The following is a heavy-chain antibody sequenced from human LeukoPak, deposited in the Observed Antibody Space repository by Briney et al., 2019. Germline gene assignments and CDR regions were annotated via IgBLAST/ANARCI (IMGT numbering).Heavy chain of an antibody. CDR2: INIDGSST. Sequence: QPGGSLRLSCAASGFTFSGYWMHWVRQAPGKGLVWVSRINIDGSSTSYADSVKGRFTISRDNAKTHLYLQMNSLRAEATAVYYCARGPYGGGYYVGDFWGQGSLLTVSS. D-gene: IGHD1-26*01. V-gene: IGHV3-74*01. CDR3: ARGPYGGGYYVGDF. J-gene: IGHJ4*02. CDR1: GFTFSGYW.